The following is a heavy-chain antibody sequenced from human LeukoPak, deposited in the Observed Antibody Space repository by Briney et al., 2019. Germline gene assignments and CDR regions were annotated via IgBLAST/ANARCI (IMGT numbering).Heavy chain of an antibody. J-gene: IGHJ6*03. D-gene: IGHD6-13*01. CDR1: GFTFSSYG. V-gene: IGHV3-30*18. CDR3: AKGGRSSWYGISDYYYYYYMDV. CDR2: ISYDGSNK. Sequence: GGSLRLSCAASGFTFSSYGMHWVRQAPGKGLEWVAVISYDGSNKYYADSVKGRFTISRDNSKNTLYLQMNSPRAEDTAVYYCAKGGRSSWYGISDYYYYYYMDVWGKGTTVTVSS.